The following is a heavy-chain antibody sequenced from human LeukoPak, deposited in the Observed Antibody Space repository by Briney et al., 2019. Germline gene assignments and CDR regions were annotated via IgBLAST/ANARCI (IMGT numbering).Heavy chain of an antibody. CDR1: GFTFSSYA. CDR3: AKLGYCSGGSCYPAD. V-gene: IGHV3-23*01. J-gene: IGHJ4*02. Sequence: GGSLRLSCAASGFTFSSYAMSWVRQAPGKGLEWVSAISGSGGSTYYADSVKGRFTISRDNSKNALYLQMNSLRAEDTAVYYCAKLGYCSGGSCYPADWGQGTLVTVSS. D-gene: IGHD2-15*01. CDR2: ISGSGGST.